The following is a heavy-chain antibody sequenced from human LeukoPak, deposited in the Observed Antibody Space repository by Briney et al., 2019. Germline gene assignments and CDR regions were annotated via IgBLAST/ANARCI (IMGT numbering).Heavy chain of an antibody. D-gene: IGHD6-19*01. Sequence: GGSLRLSCAASGFTFSSYGMHWVRQVPGKGLEGVALIWYDGSNKYYADSVKGRFTISRDNSNNTLYLQMNSLRAEDTAVYYCARASTRVVTVSITVAGTVDSWGQGTLVSVSS. CDR2: IWYDGSNK. J-gene: IGHJ4*02. CDR3: ARASTRVVTVSITVAGTVDS. CDR1: GFTFSSYG. V-gene: IGHV3-33*01.